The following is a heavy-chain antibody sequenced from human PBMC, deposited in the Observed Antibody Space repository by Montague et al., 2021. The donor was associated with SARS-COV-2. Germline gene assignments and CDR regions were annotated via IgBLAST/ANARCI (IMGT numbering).Heavy chain of an antibody. Sequence: SETLSLTCAVYGGSFSGYYWTWIRQSPGKGLEWIAEINHSGTTNXNFNPSLRSRVTTSVDTSKSQFSLKLSSVTAADTGVYYCARWDPQTLTLIGLRGKSASDYWGQGTLVTVSS. CDR2: INHSGTT. CDR1: GGSFSGYY. J-gene: IGHJ4*02. CDR3: ARWDPQTLTLIGLRGKSASDY. D-gene: IGHD4-23*01. V-gene: IGHV4-34*01.